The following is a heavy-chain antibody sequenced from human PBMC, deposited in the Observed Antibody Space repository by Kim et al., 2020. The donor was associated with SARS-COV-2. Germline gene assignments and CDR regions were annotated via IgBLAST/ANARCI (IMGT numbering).Heavy chain of an antibody. J-gene: IGHJ4*02. D-gene: IGHD3-10*01. Sequence: SETLSLTCTVSGGSISSSSYYWGWIRQPPGKGLEWIGSIYYSGSTYYNPSLKSRVTISVDTSKNQFSLKLSSVTAADTAVYYCASDYYGSGSLFYYWGQGTLVTVSS. CDR3: ASDYYGSGSLFYY. CDR2: IYYSGST. V-gene: IGHV4-39*01. CDR1: GGSISSSSYY.